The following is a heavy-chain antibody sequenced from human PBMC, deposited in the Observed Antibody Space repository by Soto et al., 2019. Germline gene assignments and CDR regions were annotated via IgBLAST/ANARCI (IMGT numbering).Heavy chain of an antibody. CDR2: IYWNDDK. J-gene: IGHJ4*02. Sequence: QITLKESGPTLVKPTQTLTLTCTYSGFSLRTTGVGVGWIRQPPGKALEWLGIIYWNDDKRYSPSLNSRFTLTSDISKSQVVLTMTNMDPVDTATYYCAHTWGLPFDYWGQGTRVIVSS. CDR3: AHTWGLPFDY. D-gene: IGHD3-16*01. CDR1: GFSLRTTGVG. V-gene: IGHV2-5*01.